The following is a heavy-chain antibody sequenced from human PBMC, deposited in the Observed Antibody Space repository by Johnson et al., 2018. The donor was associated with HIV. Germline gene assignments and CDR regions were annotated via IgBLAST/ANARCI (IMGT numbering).Heavy chain of an antibody. CDR2: IYSDGST. V-gene: IGHV3-66*01. CDR1: GFTVSGNY. D-gene: IGHD3-16*01. CDR3: ARGLTGEQVDI. Sequence: VQLVESGGGLVQPGGSLRLSCAASGFTVSGNYMNWVRQAPGKGLEWVSVIYSDGSTYYADSVKGRFTISRDNSKNTLYLQMNSLRAEDTAVYYCARGLTGEQVDIWGQGTMVTVSS. J-gene: IGHJ3*02.